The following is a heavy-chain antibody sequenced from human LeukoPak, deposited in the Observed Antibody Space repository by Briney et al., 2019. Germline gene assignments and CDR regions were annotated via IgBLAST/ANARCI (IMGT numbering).Heavy chain of an antibody. CDR1: GFTFSSYW. CDR3: ARDLGEMATIFDY. D-gene: IGHD5-24*01. CDR2: IKQDGSEK. V-gene: IGHV3-7*01. J-gene: IGHJ4*02. Sequence: GGSLRPSCAASGFTFSSYWMSWVRQAPGKGLEWVANIKQDGSEKYYVDSVKGRFTISRDNAKNSLYLQMNSLRAEDTAVYYCARDLGEMATIFDYWGQGTLVTASS.